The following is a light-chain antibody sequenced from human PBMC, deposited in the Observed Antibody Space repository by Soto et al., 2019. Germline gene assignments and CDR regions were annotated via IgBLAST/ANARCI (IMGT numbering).Light chain of an antibody. V-gene: IGKV3-20*01. CDR2: GAS. CDR3: QQYGSLPPIT. CDR1: QSVSSY. J-gene: IGKJ5*01. Sequence: DIVLTQSPGTPSLSPGERPTLSCWASQSVSSYLAWYQQKPGQAPRLLIYGASSRATGIPDRFSGSGSGTDFTLTISRLEPEDFAVYYCQQYGSLPPITFGQGTRLEIK.